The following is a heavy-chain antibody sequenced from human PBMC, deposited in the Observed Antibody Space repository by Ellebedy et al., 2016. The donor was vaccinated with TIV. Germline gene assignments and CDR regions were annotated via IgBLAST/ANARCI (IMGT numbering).Heavy chain of an antibody. J-gene: IGHJ4*02. V-gene: IGHV3-23*01. Sequence: PGGSLRLSCAASGFTFNSYAMSWVRQAPGKGLVWVSRINTDGRTIDYADSVKGRFTISRDNSKNTLSLQMNSLRGEDTAIYYCARGRSGTYIHHAFDYWGQGALVTVSS. CDR3: ARGRSGTYIHHAFDY. CDR1: GFTFNSYA. CDR2: INTDGRTI. D-gene: IGHD1-14*01.